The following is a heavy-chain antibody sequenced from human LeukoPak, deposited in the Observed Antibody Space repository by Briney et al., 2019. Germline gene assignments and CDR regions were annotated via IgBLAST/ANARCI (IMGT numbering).Heavy chain of an antibody. Sequence: KTSETLSLTCTVSGGSISSYYWSWIRQPPGKGLEWIGYIYYSGGTNYNPSLKSRVTISVDTSKNQFSLKLSSVTAADTAVYYCARGPHYDFWSGYPHYFDYWGQGTLVTVSS. J-gene: IGHJ4*02. CDR2: IYYSGGT. V-gene: IGHV4-59*01. D-gene: IGHD3-3*01. CDR3: ARGPHYDFWSGYPHYFDY. CDR1: GGSISSYY.